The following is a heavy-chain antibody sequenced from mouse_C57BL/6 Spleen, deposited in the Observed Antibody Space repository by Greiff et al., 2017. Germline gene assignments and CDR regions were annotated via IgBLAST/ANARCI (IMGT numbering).Heavy chain of an antibody. Sequence: VQLQQPGAELVKPGASVKLSCKASGYTFTSYWMHWVKQRPGQGLEWIGMIHPNSGSTNYNEKFKSKATLTVDKSSSTAYMQLSSLTSEDSAVYYCASDKNDSDYVQFAYWGQGTLVTVSA. CDR1: GYTFTSYW. J-gene: IGHJ3*01. CDR2: IHPNSGST. D-gene: IGHD2-5*01. V-gene: IGHV1-64*01. CDR3: ASDKNDSDYVQFAY.